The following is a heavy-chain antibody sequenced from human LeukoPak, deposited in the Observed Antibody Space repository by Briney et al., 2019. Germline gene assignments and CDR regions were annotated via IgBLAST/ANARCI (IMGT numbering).Heavy chain of an antibody. CDR1: GGTFSSYA. J-gene: IGHJ6*02. V-gene: IGHV1-69*04. D-gene: IGHD4-17*01. Sequence: GASVKVSCKASGGTFSSYAISWVRQAPGQGLELMGRIIPILGIANYAQKFQGRVTITADKSTSTAYMELSGLRSEDTAVYYCARARTTVTSYYYYGMDVWGQGTTVTVSS. CDR3: ARARTTVTSYYYYGMDV. CDR2: IIPILGIA.